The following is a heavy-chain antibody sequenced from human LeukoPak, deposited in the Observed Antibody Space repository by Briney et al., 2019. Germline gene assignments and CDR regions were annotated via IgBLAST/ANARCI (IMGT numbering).Heavy chain of an antibody. V-gene: IGHV1-3*01. CDR2: INAGNGNT. CDR1: GYTFTSYA. Sequence: ASVKVSCKASGYTFTSYAMHWVRQAPGQRLEWMGWINAGNGNTKYSQKFQGRVTITADESTSTAYMELSSLRSEDTAVYYCARDPRRYPLRYFDWLWDVWGQGTTVTVTS. CDR3: ARDPRRYPLRYFDWLWDV. J-gene: IGHJ6*02. D-gene: IGHD3-9*01.